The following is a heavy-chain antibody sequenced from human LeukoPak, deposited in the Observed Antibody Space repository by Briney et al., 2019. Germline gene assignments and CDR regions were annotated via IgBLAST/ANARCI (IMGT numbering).Heavy chain of an antibody. CDR3: ARTAKQSLWFGEFFP. V-gene: IGHV3-48*04. CDR2: ISTSPITS. Sequence: GGSLRLSCVASGFSFRSYTMSWIRQAPGKGLEWVASISTSPITSYYAESVKGRFTISRDNAKNSLFLQMHSLRAEDTAVYYCARTAKQSLWFGEFFPWGQGTLVTVSS. CDR1: GFSFRSYT. D-gene: IGHD3-10*01. J-gene: IGHJ5*02.